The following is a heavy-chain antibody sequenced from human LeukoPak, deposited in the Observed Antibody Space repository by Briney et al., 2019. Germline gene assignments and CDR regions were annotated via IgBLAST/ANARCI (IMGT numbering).Heavy chain of an antibody. CDR1: GGSISSYY. CDR2: IYYSGST. Sequence: SETLSLTCTVSGGSISSYYWSWIRQPPGKGLEWVGYIYYSGSTNYNPSLKSRVTISVDTSKNQFSLKLSSVTAADTAVYYCAGRLGARYDSSGYPGSLDYWGQGTLVTVSS. D-gene: IGHD3-22*01. CDR3: AGRLGARYDSSGYPGSLDY. V-gene: IGHV4-59*01. J-gene: IGHJ4*02.